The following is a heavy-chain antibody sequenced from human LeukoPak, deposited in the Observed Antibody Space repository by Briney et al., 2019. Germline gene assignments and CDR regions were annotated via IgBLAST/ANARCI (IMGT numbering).Heavy chain of an antibody. Sequence: PGGSLRLTCAASGFKFSNYGIHWVRQAPGKGLEWVTFIQYDGTNKYYADSVKGRFTVSRDNAKNSLYLQMNSLRAEDTAVYYCARDFISPGIVGATEDAFDIWGQGTMVTVSS. D-gene: IGHD1-26*01. CDR2: IQYDGTNK. CDR3: ARDFISPGIVGATEDAFDI. V-gene: IGHV3-30*02. J-gene: IGHJ3*02. CDR1: GFKFSNYG.